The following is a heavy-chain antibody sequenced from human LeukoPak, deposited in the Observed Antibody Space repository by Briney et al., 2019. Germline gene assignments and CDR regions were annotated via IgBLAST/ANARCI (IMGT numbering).Heavy chain of an antibody. D-gene: IGHD3-10*01. CDR3: ARQDYCYKSWFDP. V-gene: IGHV4-59*04. Sequence: SETLSLTCTVSGGSISSSYWSWIRQPPGKRLEWIGTIYYSGSTYYNPSLKSRVTISVDTSKNQFSLKLSSVTAADTAVYYCARQDYCYKSWFDPWGQGTLVSVSS. J-gene: IGHJ5*02. CDR1: GGSISSSY. CDR2: IYYSGST.